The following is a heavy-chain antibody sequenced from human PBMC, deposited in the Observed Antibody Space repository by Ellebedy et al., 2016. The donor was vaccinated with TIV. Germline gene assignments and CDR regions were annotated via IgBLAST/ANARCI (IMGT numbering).Heavy chain of an antibody. CDR1: GFTFSNYE. D-gene: IGHD5-24*01. CDR2: ISSSGSTM. CDR3: ASPGRDGYNRYFDN. V-gene: IGHV3-48*03. Sequence: GESLKISCAASGFTFSNYEMNWVRQAPGKGLEWVSYISSSGSTMHYADSVKGRFTISRDNSKNMLYLQMNNLRAEDTAIYYCASPGRDGYNRYFDNWGQGTLVTVSS. J-gene: IGHJ4*02.